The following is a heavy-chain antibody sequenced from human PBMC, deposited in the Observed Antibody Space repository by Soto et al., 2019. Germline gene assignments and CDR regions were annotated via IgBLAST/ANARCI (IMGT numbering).Heavy chain of an antibody. V-gene: IGHV3-23*01. Sequence: PGGSLRLSCAASGFTFTSYAMAWVRQAPGKGLEWVSTVSASGDKTYYIDSVRGRFTISRDNSRNTLHLQMNSLRAEDTAVFYCAKTAGYYGSTSYFAHWGQGT. CDR1: GFTFTSYA. D-gene: IGHD3-10*01. CDR3: AKTAGYYGSTSYFAH. CDR2: VSASGDKT. J-gene: IGHJ4*02.